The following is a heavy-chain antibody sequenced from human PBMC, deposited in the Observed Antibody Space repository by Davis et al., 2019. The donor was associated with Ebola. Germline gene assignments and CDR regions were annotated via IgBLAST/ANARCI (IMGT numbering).Heavy chain of an antibody. D-gene: IGHD5-18*01. V-gene: IGHV1-2*06. CDR1: GYTFTGYY. J-gene: IGHJ6*04. CDR3: ARALELWLRGNYYYYGMDV. CDR2: INPNSGGT. Sequence: ASVKVSCKASGYTFTGYYMHWVRQAPGQGLEWMGRINPNSGGTNYAQKFQGRVTMTRDTSISTAYMELSRLRSDDTAVYYCARALELWLRGNYYYYGMDVWGKGTTVTVSS.